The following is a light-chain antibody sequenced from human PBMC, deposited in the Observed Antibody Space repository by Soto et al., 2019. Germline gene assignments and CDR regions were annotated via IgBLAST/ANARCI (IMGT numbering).Light chain of an antibody. CDR1: SSNIGAGYD. J-gene: IGLJ2*01. CDR2: GNS. V-gene: IGLV1-40*01. CDR3: QSYDSSLSAPG. Sequence: QAVVTQPPSVSGAPGQRVTISCTGSSSNIGAGYDVHWYQQLPGTAPKLLIYGNSNRPSGVPDRFSGSKSGTSASLAITGLQAEDEADYYCQSYDSSLSAPGFGGGTQLTVL.